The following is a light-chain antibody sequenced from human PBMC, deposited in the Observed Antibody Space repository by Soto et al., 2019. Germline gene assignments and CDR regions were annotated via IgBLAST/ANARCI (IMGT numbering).Light chain of an antibody. Sequence: QSVLTQPDSVSGSPGQSVAISCPADSSDIGNYNYVSWYQQRPGKVPKLIIHDVSDRPSGVSDRFSGSKSGNTASLTISGLQAEDEADYYGRSYTSTSTYVFGTGIKVTVL. CDR3: RSYTSTSTYV. CDR2: DVS. J-gene: IGLJ1*01. V-gene: IGLV2-14*03. CDR1: SSDIGNYNY.